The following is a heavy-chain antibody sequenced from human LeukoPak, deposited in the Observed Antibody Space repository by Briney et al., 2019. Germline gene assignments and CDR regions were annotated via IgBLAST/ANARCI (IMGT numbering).Heavy chain of an antibody. V-gene: IGHV1-18*01. CDR1: GYIFTNYG. J-gene: IGHJ4*02. Sequence: GASVKVSCKASGYIFTNYGINWVRQAPGQGLEWMGWISTYSANTNYAQKLQGRVTMTTDTSTSTVYMELRSLRSDDTAVYNCARDHCTNGVCYIAYWGQGTLVTVSS. CDR2: ISTYSANT. CDR3: ARDHCTNGVCYIAY. D-gene: IGHD2-8*01.